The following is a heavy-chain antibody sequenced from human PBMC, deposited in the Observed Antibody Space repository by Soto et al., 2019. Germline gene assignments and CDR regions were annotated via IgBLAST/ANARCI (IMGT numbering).Heavy chain of an antibody. Sequence: HGESLKISCKGSGYSFTSYWIGWVRQMPGNGLEWMGIIYPGDSDTRYSPSFQGQVTISRDNSKNTPYLQMNSLRAEDTAVYYCARDVSWNYLYDYYYGMDVWGQGTTVTVSS. CDR1: GYSFTSYW. CDR2: IYPGDSDT. V-gene: IGHV5-51*01. CDR3: ARDVSWNYLYDYYYGMDV. J-gene: IGHJ6*02. D-gene: IGHD1-7*01.